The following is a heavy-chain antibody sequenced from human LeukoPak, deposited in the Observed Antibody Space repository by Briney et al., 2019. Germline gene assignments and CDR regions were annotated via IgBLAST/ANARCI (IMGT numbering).Heavy chain of an antibody. CDR3: AKDIRVTIFGIDY. Sequence: GGSLRLSCAASGFTFDDYAMHWVRQAPGKGLEWVSGISWNSGSIGYADSVKGRFTISRDNANNSLYLQMNSLRAEDTALYYCAKDIRVTIFGIDYWGQGTLVTVSS. V-gene: IGHV3-9*01. CDR2: ISWNSGSI. J-gene: IGHJ4*02. D-gene: IGHD3-3*01. CDR1: GFTFDDYA.